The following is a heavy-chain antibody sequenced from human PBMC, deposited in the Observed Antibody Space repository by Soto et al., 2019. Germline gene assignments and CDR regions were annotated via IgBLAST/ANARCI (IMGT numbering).Heavy chain of an antibody. J-gene: IGHJ3*02. Sequence: GGSLRLSCAASGFTFSSYWMSWVRQAPGKGLEWVANIKQDGMEKYYGDSVKGRFTISRDNAKNSLYLQMNSLRAEDTAVYYCARVGFLRGYSYGWDAFDIWGQGSMVTDSS. CDR3: ARVGFLRGYSYGWDAFDI. CDR1: GFTFSSYW. D-gene: IGHD5-18*01. CDR2: IKQDGMEK. V-gene: IGHV3-7*01.